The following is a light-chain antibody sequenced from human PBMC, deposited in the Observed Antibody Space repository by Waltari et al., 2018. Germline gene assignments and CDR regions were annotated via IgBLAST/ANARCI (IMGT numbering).Light chain of an antibody. J-gene: IGKJ2*01. Sequence: DVVMTQSPLALPVTLGQPASISCKSSQSLVHSDGNTYLSWFRQRPGQSPRRLIYKVSNRDSGVPDRFSGSGSGTDFTLKISRVEAEDVAVYFCMQGAHWPYTFGQGTELEIK. V-gene: IGKV2-30*02. CDR2: KVS. CDR1: QSLVHSDGNTY. CDR3: MQGAHWPYT.